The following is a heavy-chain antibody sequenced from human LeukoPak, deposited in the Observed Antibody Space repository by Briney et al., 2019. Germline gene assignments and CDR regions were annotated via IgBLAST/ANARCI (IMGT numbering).Heavy chain of an antibody. Sequence: SQTLSLTCTVSGGSISSGSYYWSWIRQPAGKGLEWIGRIYTSGSTNYNPSLKSRVTISVDTSKNQFSLKLSSVTAADTAVYYCARDVRVSVLSLGFDIWGQGTMVTVSS. J-gene: IGHJ3*02. D-gene: IGHD2/OR15-2a*01. CDR1: GGSISSGSYY. CDR2: IYTSGST. V-gene: IGHV4-61*02. CDR3: ARDVRVSVLSLGFDI.